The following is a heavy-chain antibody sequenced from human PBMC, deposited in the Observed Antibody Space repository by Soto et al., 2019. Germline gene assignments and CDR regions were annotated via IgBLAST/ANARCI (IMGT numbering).Heavy chain of an antibody. J-gene: IGHJ4*02. Sequence: GGSLRLSCAAFGFTSSYFHWVRQPPGKGLVWVSRINSDGTSTSYADSVKGRFTISRDNAKNSLYLQMDSLRAEDTAVHYCARDREYCSGGSCYETGSDYWGQGTLVTVSS. CDR1: GFTSSYF. V-gene: IGHV3-74*01. D-gene: IGHD2-15*01. CDR3: ARDREYCSGGSCYETGSDY. CDR2: INSDGTST.